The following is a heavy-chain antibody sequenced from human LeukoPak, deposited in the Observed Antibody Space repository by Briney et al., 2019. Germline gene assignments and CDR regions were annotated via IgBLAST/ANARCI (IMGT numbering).Heavy chain of an antibody. CDR2: ISYDGSNR. Sequence: QPGGSPRLSCAASGFTFSSYGMHWVRQAPGKGLEWVAVISYDGSNRYYADSVKGRFTISRDNSKNTLYLQVNSLRAEDTAVYYCAIIAAAGKGYFDYWGQGTLVTVSS. D-gene: IGHD6-13*01. CDR1: GFTFSSYG. CDR3: AIIAAAGKGYFDY. J-gene: IGHJ4*02. V-gene: IGHV3-30*03.